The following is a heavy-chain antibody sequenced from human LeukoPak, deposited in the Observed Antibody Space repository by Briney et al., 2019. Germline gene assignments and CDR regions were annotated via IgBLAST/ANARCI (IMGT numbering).Heavy chain of an antibody. J-gene: IGHJ3*02. CDR2: IYYTGST. CDR3: ARQDVATSHDAFDI. D-gene: IGHD5-12*01. Sequence: SETLSLTCTVSGGSISSYYWGWIRQPPGKGLEWIGYIYYTGSTNYNPSLKSRVTISLDTSKNRFSLKLSSVTAADTAVYYCARQDVATSHDAFDIWGQGTMVTVSS. V-gene: IGHV4-59*08. CDR1: GGSISSYY.